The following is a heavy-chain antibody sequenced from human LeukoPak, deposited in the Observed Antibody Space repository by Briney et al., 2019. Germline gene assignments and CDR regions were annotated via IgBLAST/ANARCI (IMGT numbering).Heavy chain of an antibody. CDR1: GFIFSSYG. CDR3: AKDDAWGRYKD. D-gene: IGHD3-16*01. J-gene: IGHJ1*01. V-gene: IGHV3-30*02. CDR2: IRNDGRYK. Sequence: GGSLRLSCAASGFIFSSYGMHWVRQAPGRGLEWVTFIRNDGRYKYYADSVKGRFTISRDNSKNTVSLQMNSLRGDDTAVYYCAKDDAWGRYKDWGQGTLVTVSS.